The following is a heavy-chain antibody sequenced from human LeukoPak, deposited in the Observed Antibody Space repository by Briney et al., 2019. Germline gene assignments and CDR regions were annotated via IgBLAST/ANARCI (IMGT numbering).Heavy chain of an antibody. CDR3: ATSTGGSPDY. CDR1: GGTLSSYA. V-gene: IGHV1-69*04. D-gene: IGHD4-23*01. Sequence: ASVKVSCKASGGTLSSYAISWVRQAPGQGLEWMGRIIPILGIANYAQKFQGRVTITADKSTSTAYMELSSLRSEDTAVYYCATSTGGSPDYWGQGTLVTVSS. J-gene: IGHJ4*02. CDR2: IIPILGIA.